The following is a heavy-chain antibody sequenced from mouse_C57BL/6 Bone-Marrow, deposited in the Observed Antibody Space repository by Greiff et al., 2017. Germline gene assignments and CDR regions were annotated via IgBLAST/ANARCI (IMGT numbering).Heavy chain of an antibody. Sequence: EVQLVESGGGLVKPGGSLKLSCAASGFTFSDYGMHWVRQAPEKGLEWVAYISSGSSTIYYADTVKGRFTISRGNAKNTLFLQMTSLRSEDTAMYYCARIGVLRYMDYWGQGTSVTVSS. CDR3: ARIGVLRYMDY. V-gene: IGHV5-17*01. J-gene: IGHJ4*01. CDR2: ISSGSSTI. CDR1: GFTFSDYG. D-gene: IGHD1-1*01.